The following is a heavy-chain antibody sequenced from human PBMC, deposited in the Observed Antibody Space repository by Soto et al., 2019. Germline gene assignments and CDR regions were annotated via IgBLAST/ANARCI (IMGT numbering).Heavy chain of an antibody. CDR3: ARGGEYYYDSSGLDY. CDR1: GFTFSSYE. Sequence: GGSLRLSCAASGFTFSSYEMNWVRQAPGKGLEWVSYISSSGSTIYYADSVKGRFTISRDNAKNSLYLQMNSLRAEDTAVYYCARGGEYYYDSSGLDYWGQGTLVTVSS. J-gene: IGHJ4*02. CDR2: ISSSGSTI. V-gene: IGHV3-48*03. D-gene: IGHD3-22*01.